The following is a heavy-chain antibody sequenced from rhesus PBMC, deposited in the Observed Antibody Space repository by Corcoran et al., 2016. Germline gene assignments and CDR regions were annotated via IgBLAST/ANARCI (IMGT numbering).Heavy chain of an antibody. Sequence: QVQLQESGPGVVKPSETLSLTCAVSGYSISSGYDWSWIRQPPGKGLEWIGYIYGSRGSTNYTPSLKNRVTISKDTSKNQFSLKLSSVTAADTAVYYCARNTNIFDYWGQGVLVTVSS. CDR3: ARNTNIFDY. CDR2: IYGSRGST. CDR1: GYSISSGYD. V-gene: IGHV4-76*01. D-gene: IGHD2-15*01. J-gene: IGHJ4*01.